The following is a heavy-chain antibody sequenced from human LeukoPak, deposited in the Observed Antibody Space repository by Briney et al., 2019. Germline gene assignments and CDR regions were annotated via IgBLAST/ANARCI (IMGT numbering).Heavy chain of an antibody. V-gene: IGHV3-11*01. CDR2: ISSSGSTI. CDR3: AKDLLPGYSYGLDAFDI. D-gene: IGHD5-18*01. CDR1: GFTFSDYY. J-gene: IGHJ3*02. Sequence: GGSLRLSCAASGFTFSDYYMSWIRQAPGKGLEWVSYISSSGSTIYYADSVKGRFTISRDNSKNTLYLQMNSLRAEDTAVYYCAKDLLPGYSYGLDAFDIWGQGTMVTVSS.